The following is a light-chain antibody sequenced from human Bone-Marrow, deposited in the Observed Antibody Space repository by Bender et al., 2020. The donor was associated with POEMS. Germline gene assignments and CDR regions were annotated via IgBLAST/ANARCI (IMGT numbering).Light chain of an antibody. CDR2: SSH. Sequence: QSVLTQPPSASGTPGQRVTISCSGGSSNIGAHAVNWYQHLPGTAPKLLIYSSHRRPSEVPDRFSGSRSGTSASLAISGLQSEDEADYCCAGLYDSLNGWVFGGGTNLTVL. V-gene: IGLV1-44*01. CDR1: SSNIGAHA. J-gene: IGLJ3*02. CDR3: AGLYDSLNGWV.